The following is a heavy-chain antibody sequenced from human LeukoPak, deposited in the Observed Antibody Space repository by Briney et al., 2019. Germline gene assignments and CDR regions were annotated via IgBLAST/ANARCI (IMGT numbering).Heavy chain of an antibody. V-gene: IGHV3-53*01. J-gene: IGHJ4*02. D-gene: IGHD3-22*01. Sequence: QTGGSLRLSCAASGFTVSSNYMSWVRQAPGKGLEWVSVIYSSGSTDYADSVKGRFTISRDNSKNTLYLQMNSLRAEDTAVYYCARDRSSGYGVDYWGQGTLVTVSS. CDR3: ARDRSSGYGVDY. CDR2: IYSSGST. CDR1: GFTVSSNY.